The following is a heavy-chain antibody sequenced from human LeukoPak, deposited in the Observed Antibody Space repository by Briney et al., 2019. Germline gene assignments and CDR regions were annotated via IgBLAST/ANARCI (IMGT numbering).Heavy chain of an antibody. J-gene: IGHJ4*02. CDR1: GGSISSSSYY. V-gene: IGHV4-39*07. CDR2: IYYSGST. D-gene: IGHD3-22*01. Sequence: PSETLSLTCTVSGGSISSSSYYWGWIRQPPGKGLEWIGSIYYSGSTYYNPSLKSRVTISVDTSKNQFSLKLSSVTAADTAVYYCARGLSYDSSGYTFFDYWGQGTLVTVSS. CDR3: ARGLSYDSSGYTFFDY.